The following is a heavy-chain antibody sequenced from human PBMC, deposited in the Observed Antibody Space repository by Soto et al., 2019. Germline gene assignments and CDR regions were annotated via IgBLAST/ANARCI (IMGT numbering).Heavy chain of an antibody. CDR1: GGSISSDY. D-gene: IGHD2-21*01. V-gene: IGHV4-59*01. CDR3: ATDYSYGMDV. Sequence: SETLSLTCTVSGGSISSDYWSWILQPPGKGLEWIGYIYYSGSTNYNPSLKSRVTISVDTSKNQFSLKLSSVTAADTAVYYCATDYSYGMDVWGQGSTVTVXS. CDR2: IYYSGST. J-gene: IGHJ6*02.